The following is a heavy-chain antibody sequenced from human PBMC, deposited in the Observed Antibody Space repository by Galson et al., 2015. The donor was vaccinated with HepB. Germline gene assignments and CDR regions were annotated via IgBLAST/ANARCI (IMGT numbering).Heavy chain of an antibody. D-gene: IGHD1-26*01. V-gene: IGHV3-23*01. Sequence: SLRLSCAASGFIFSSCAMSWVRQAPGKGLGWVSGISGSSGNTYYADSVKGRFTISRDNSKNTLYLQMNSLRAEDTAVFYCAKVNSENAFDVWGQGTMVAVSS. J-gene: IGHJ3*01. CDR3: AKVNSENAFDV. CDR2: ISGSSGNT. CDR1: GFIFSSCA.